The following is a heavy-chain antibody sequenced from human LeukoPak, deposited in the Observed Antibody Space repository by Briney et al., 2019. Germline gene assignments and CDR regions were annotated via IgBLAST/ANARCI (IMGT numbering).Heavy chain of an antibody. CDR2: LYSDGNT. CDR1: GFTVITND. J-gene: IGHJ4*02. CDR3: ARGVEPLAANTLAY. Sequence: GGSLRLSCAASGFTVITNDMTWVRQAPGEGLEWVSVLYSDGNTKYADSVQGRFTISRDNSKNTLYLEMSSLSPDDTAVYYCARGVEPLAANTLAYWGQGTLVTVSS. D-gene: IGHD1-14*01. V-gene: IGHV3-53*01.